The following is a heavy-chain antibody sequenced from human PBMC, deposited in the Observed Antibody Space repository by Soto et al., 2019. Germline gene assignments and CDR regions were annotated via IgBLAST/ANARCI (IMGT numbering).Heavy chain of an antibody. CDR3: ARDSDYGDFYFDY. D-gene: IGHD4-17*01. Sequence: SETLSLTCTVSVGSISSYYWSCIRQPAGKGLEWIGRIYTSGSANYNPSLKSRVTMSVDTSKNQFSLKLSSVTAADTAVYYCARDSDYGDFYFDYWGQGTLVNVS. J-gene: IGHJ4*02. CDR2: IYTSGSA. CDR1: VGSISSYY. V-gene: IGHV4-4*07.